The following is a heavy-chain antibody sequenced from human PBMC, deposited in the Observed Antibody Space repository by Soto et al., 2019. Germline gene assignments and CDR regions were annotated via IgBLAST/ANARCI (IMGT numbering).Heavy chain of an antibody. Sequence: PGGSLRLSCAASGFTFSDHHMDWVRQAPGKGLEWVGRARNKANSYTTAYAASVKGRFTISRDDSKNSLSLQMNSLKTEDTALYFCARLMGPGFDLWGQGTLVTVSS. CDR2: ARNKANSYTT. V-gene: IGHV3-72*01. CDR1: GFTFSDHH. D-gene: IGHD2-8*01. CDR3: ARLMGPGFDL. J-gene: IGHJ4*02.